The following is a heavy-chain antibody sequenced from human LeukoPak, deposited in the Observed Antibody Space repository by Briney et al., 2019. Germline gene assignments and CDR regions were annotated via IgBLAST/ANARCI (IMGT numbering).Heavy chain of an antibody. V-gene: IGHV3-11*04. CDR2: ISNDSVDK. D-gene: IGHD3-3*01. J-gene: IGHJ3*02. Sequence: GGSLRLSCVGSGFTFSDYYMSWIRQVPGKGLEWVSYISNDSVDKYYVDSVRGRFTISRDNAKRSMYLQMSGLRVEDTAVYYCARRDWVSGAVRAFDIWGQGTMVTVSS. CDR3: ARRDWVSGAVRAFDI. CDR1: GFTFSDYY.